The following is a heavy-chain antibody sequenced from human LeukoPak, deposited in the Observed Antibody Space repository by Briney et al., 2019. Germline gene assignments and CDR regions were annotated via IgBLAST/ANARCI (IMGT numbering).Heavy chain of an antibody. CDR3: ARGTGTTRQYYYGMDV. CDR2: IYYSGST. Sequence: SQTLSLTCTVSGGSISSGGYYWGWIRQHPGKGLEWIGYIYYSGSTYYNPSLKSRVTISVDTSKNQFSLKLSSVTAADTAVYYCARGTGTTRQYYYGMDVWGQGTTVTVSS. J-gene: IGHJ6*02. CDR1: GGSISSGGYY. D-gene: IGHD1-7*01. V-gene: IGHV4-31*03.